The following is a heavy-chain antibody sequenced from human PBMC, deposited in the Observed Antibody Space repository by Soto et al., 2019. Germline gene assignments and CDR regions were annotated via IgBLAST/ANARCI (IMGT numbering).Heavy chain of an antibody. Sequence: SETLSLTCGVFGGSISKSNWWTWVRQPPGKGLEWIGEIYHSGSTNYNSSLMSRVTISLDKVNNQFSLKLTSVTAADTAVYYCAHRPIVGAAIWGQGTLVTVSS. V-gene: IGHV4-4*02. D-gene: IGHD1-26*01. CDR1: GGSISKSNW. CDR2: IYHSGST. J-gene: IGHJ4*02. CDR3: AHRPIVGAAI.